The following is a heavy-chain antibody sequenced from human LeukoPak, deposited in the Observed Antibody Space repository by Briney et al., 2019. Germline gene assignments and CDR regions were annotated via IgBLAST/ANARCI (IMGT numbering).Heavy chain of an antibody. V-gene: IGHV4-61*05. D-gene: IGHD3/OR15-3a*01. CDR1: GGSISSSSYY. J-gene: IGHJ3*02. CDR2: IYYSGST. CDR3: ARLDWGWNAFDI. Sequence: SETLSLTCTVSGGSISSSSYYWGWIRQPPGKGLEWIGYIYYSGSTNYNPSLKSRVTISVDTSKNQFSLKLSSVTAADTAVYYCARLDWGWNAFDIWGQGTMVTVSS.